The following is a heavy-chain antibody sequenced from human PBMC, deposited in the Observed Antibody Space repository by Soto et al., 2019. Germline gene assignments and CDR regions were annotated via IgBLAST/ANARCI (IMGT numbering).Heavy chain of an antibody. CDR3: ARDRWFGELLPSPFDY. Sequence: EVQLVESGGGLVQPGGSLRLSCAASGFTFSSYWMSWVRQAPGKGLEWVANIKQDGSEKYYVDSVKGRFTISRDNAKHSLYLQMNSLRAEDTAVYYCARDRWFGELLPSPFDYWGQGTLVTVSS. CDR1: GFTFSSYW. V-gene: IGHV3-7*01. CDR2: IKQDGSEK. D-gene: IGHD3-10*01. J-gene: IGHJ4*02.